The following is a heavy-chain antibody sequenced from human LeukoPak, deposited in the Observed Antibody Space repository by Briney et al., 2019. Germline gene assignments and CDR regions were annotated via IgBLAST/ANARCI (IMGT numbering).Heavy chain of an antibody. Sequence: PSETLSLTCAVSGGSISSSSYYWGWIRQPPGKGLEWIGSIYYSGSTNYNPSLKSRVTISVDTSKNQFSLKLSSVTAADTAVYYYARIGYSSRPRNAFDIWGQGTMVTVSS. CDR1: GGSISSSSYY. J-gene: IGHJ3*02. CDR3: ARIGYSSRPRNAFDI. V-gene: IGHV4-39*07. D-gene: IGHD2-21*01. CDR2: IYYSGST.